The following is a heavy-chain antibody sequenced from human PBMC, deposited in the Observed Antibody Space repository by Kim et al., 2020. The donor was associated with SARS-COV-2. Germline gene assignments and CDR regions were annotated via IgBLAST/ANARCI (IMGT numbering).Heavy chain of an antibody. Sequence: SNKYYADSVKGRFTISRDNSKNTLYLQMNSLRAEDTAVYYCAGRGAAAVYWGQGTLVTVSS. CDR2: SNK. V-gene: IGHV3-33*01. CDR3: AGRGAAAVY. J-gene: IGHJ4*02. D-gene: IGHD6-13*01.